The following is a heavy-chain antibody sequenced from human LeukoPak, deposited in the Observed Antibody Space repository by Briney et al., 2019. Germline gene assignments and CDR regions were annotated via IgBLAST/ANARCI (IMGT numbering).Heavy chain of an antibody. CDR1: GYTFTGYF. V-gene: IGHV1-18*04. CDR2: ISGYNGNT. D-gene: IGHD3-22*01. CDR3: ARDFHSSGYYHYFHY. Sequence: ASVKVSCKASGYTFTGYFMHWVRQAPGQALEWMGWISGYNGNTNYAQKLQGRVTMTTDTSTSTAYMELRSLRSDDTAVYYCARDFHSSGYYHYFHYWGQGTLVTVSS. J-gene: IGHJ4*02.